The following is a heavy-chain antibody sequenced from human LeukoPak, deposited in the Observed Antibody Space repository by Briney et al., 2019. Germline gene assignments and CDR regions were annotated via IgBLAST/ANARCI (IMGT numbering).Heavy chain of an antibody. CDR2: INTNTGNP. V-gene: IGHV7-4-1*02. J-gene: IGHJ4*02. D-gene: IGHD6-13*01. Sequence: ASVNVSCKASGYTFKRYAMNWVRQAPGERPQFMGWINTNTGNPTYAQGFTGRFVFSLDTSVSTAYLQISSLKAEDTAVYYCASWEWGRQLVASWGQGTLVTVSS. CDR3: ASWEWGRQLVAS. CDR1: GYTFKRYA.